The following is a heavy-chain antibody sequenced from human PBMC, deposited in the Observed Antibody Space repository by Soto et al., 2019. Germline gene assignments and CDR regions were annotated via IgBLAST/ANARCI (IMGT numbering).Heavy chain of an antibody. CDR3: ARPTDYYDSSGYLSGAFDI. Sequence: QVQLVQSGAEVKKPGSSVKVSCKASGGTFSSYVISWVRQAPGQVLEWMGWIIPIFGTANYAQKFQGRVTINADESKSTAYIELSSVRSEDTAVYYCARPTDYYDSSGYLSGAFDIWGQGTMGTVSS. D-gene: IGHD3-22*01. J-gene: IGHJ3*02. CDR1: GGTFSSYV. CDR2: IIPIFGTA. V-gene: IGHV1-69*01.